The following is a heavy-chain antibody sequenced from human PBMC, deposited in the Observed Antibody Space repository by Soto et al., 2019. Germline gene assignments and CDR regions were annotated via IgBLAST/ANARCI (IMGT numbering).Heavy chain of an antibody. CDR1: GGTFSSYT. V-gene: IGHV1-69*12. CDR2: IIPNFGTA. J-gene: IGHJ2*01. D-gene: IGHD5-12*01. CDR3: ARGNHRWLQLWYFDL. Sequence: QVQLVQSGAEVKKPGASVTVSCKASGGTFSSYTISWVRQAPGQGLEWMGGIIPNFGTANYAQKFQGRVTITADESTSTAYMDLRSLRSEDTAVYYCARGNHRWLQLWYFDLWGRGTLVTVSS.